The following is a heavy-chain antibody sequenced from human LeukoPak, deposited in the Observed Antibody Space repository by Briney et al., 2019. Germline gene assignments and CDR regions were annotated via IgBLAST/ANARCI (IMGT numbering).Heavy chain of an antibody. CDR3: ARDSLRYCGGDCYSDY. CDR1: GYTFTSYG. D-gene: IGHD2-21*02. J-gene: IGHJ4*02. Sequence: GASVTVSFKASGYTFTSYGISWVRQAPGQGLEWMGWISAYNGNANYAQKLQGRVTMTTDTSTSTAYMELRSLRSDDTAVYYCARDSLRYCGGDCYSDYWGQGTLVTVSS. CDR2: ISAYNGNA. V-gene: IGHV1-18*01.